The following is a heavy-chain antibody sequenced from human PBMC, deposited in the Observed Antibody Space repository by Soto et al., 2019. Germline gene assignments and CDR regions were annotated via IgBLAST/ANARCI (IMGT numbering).Heavy chain of an antibody. J-gene: IGHJ4*02. D-gene: IGHD5-18*01. CDR2: IWYDGSNK. CDR3: AREVRIQLDVAFDY. CDR1: GFTFSSYG. Sequence: QVQLVESGGGVVQPGRSLRLSCAASGFTFSSYGMHWVRQAPGKGLEWVAVIWYDGSNKYYADSVKGRFTISRDNSKNTLYLQLTSLRAEDTDVYYCAREVRIQLDVAFDYWGQGTLVTVSS. V-gene: IGHV3-33*01.